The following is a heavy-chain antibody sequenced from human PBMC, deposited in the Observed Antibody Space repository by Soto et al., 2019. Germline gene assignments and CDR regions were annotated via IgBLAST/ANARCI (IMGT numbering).Heavy chain of an antibody. CDR2: ISPGGGTT. D-gene: IGHD3-22*01. J-gene: IGHJ3*01. V-gene: IGHV1-46*01. Sequence: VQLVQSGAEVKKPGASVKISCKASGYTFTTNFIHWIRQAPGQGREWVGIISPGGGTTVYAQKXXGXXTMTRDTSTSTDYMELRNLRYEGTAVFYCARAHYDSDAFGFWGQGTMVIVSS. CDR1: GYTFTTNF. CDR3: ARAHYDSDAFGF.